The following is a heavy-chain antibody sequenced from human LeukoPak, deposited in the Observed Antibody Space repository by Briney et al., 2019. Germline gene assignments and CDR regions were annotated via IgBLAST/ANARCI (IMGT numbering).Heavy chain of an antibody. Sequence: PSQTLSLTCTVSGGSISSGGYYWSWIRQPPGKGLEWIGYIYHSGSTYYSPSLKSRVTISVDRSKNQFSLKLSSVTAADTAVYYCARESDYDYYMDVWGKGTTVTVSS. CDR1: GGSISSGGYY. CDR2: IYHSGST. CDR3: ARESDYDYYMDV. J-gene: IGHJ6*03. V-gene: IGHV4-30-2*01. D-gene: IGHD3-3*01.